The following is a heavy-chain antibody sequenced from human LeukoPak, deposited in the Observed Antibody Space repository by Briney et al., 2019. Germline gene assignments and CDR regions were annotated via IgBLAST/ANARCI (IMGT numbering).Heavy chain of an antibody. CDR3: ARGRGLTLSYHYFDY. Sequence: GGSLRLSCAASGFTFSPVGMNWVRQAPGRGLEWVSYISSGSSTTYYADSVKGRFTISRDNAKNSLYLQVNSLRDEDTAVYYCARGRGLTLSYHYFDYWGQGTLVTVSS. CDR2: ISSGSSTT. V-gene: IGHV3-48*02. D-gene: IGHD3-10*01. J-gene: IGHJ4*02. CDR1: GFTFSPVG.